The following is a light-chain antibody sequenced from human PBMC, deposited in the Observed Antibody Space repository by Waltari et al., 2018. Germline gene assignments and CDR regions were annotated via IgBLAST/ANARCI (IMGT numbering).Light chain of an antibody. V-gene: IGLV1-51*01. CDR3: GTWDSRLSGEV. CDR2: DKN. Sequence: QSVLPQPPSVSATPGQKVTISCSGSNSNIGNNYVSWYQQFPGTAPKLLISDKNLRAPGIPDRFSGSKSGTSATLGITGLQTGDEADYYCGTWDSRLSGEVFGGGTKLTVL. CDR1: NSNIGNNY. J-gene: IGLJ3*02.